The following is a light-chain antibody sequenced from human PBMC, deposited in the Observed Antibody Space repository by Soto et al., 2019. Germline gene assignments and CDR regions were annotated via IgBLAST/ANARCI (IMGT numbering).Light chain of an antibody. CDR1: QSIGST. J-gene: IGKJ3*01. Sequence: EIVMTQSPATLSVSPGERVTLSCRASQSIGSTLAWYQQKPGQAPRLLIYDASTRATGVPARFTGSGSGAEFTLTISSLQSEDFAVYYCQQYHNWPPITFGPGTKVDIK. CDR3: QQYHNWPPIT. CDR2: DAS. V-gene: IGKV3-15*01.